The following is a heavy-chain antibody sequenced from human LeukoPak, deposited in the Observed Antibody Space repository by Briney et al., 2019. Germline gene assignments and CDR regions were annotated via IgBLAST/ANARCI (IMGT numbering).Heavy chain of an antibody. CDR1: GYSFTSYW. D-gene: IGHD2-15*01. J-gene: IGHJ1*01. Sequence: RGESLKISCKGSGYSFTSYWIGWVRQMPGKGLEWMGIIYPGDSDTRYSPSFQGQVTISADKSISTAYLQWSSLKASDTAMYYCARPSYDCSGGSCSQTWLFQHWGQGTLVTVSS. V-gene: IGHV5-51*01. CDR3: ARPSYDCSGGSCSQTWLFQH. CDR2: IYPGDSDT.